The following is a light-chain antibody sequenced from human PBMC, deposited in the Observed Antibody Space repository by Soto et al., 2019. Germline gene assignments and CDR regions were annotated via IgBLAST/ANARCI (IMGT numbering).Light chain of an antibody. J-gene: IGLJ1*01. V-gene: IGLV2-11*01. Sequence: QSALTQPRSVSGSPGQSVTISCTGTRSDVGAYNYVSWYQHHPGKAPKFMIYDVSKRPSGVPDRFSGSKSGNTASLTISGLQAEDEADYYCCSYAGSYTGVFGTRTKLTVL. CDR1: RSDVGAYNY. CDR3: CSYAGSYTGV. CDR2: DVS.